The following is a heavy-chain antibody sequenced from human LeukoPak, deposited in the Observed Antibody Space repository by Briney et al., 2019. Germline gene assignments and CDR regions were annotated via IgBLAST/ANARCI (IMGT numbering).Heavy chain of an antibody. Sequence: QPGGSLRLSCAASGFTFSSYSMNWVRQAPGKGLEWGSSISSSSSTIYYADSVKGRFTISRDNAKNSLYLQMNSLRAEDTAVYYCAREFYYDSSGYKGSHFDYWGQGTLVTVSS. CDR2: ISSSSSTI. J-gene: IGHJ4*02. D-gene: IGHD3-22*01. CDR3: AREFYYDSSGYKGSHFDY. CDR1: GFTFSSYS. V-gene: IGHV3-48*04.